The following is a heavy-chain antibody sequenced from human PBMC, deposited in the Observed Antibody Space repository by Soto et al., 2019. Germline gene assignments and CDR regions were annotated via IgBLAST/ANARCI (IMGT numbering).Heavy chain of an antibody. CDR2: INPSGGST. CDR1: GYTFTSYC. D-gene: IGHD6-19*01. CDR3: AARPPSGYNWFDP. Sequence: ASVKVSCKASGYTFTSYCINWVRQAPGQGLEWMGIINPSGGSTSYAQKFQGRVTMTRDTSTSTVYMELSSLRSEDTAVYYCAARPPSGYNWFDPWGQGTLVTVSS. V-gene: IGHV1-46*01. J-gene: IGHJ5*02.